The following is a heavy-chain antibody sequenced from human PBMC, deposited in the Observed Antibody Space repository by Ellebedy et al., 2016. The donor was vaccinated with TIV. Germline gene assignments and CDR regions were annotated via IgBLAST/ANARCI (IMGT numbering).Heavy chain of an antibody. J-gene: IGHJ5*02. Sequence: SETLSLXCSVSGGSISSSISFWGWIRQPPGKGLEWIGSIYYSGSTYFNPSLKSRVTTSVDTSKNQFSLKLSSVTAADTAVYYCARSPDYYDSSGYSPPNWFDPWGQGTLVTVSS. CDR2: IYYSGST. CDR1: GGSISSSISF. V-gene: IGHV4-39*01. CDR3: ARSPDYYDSSGYSPPNWFDP. D-gene: IGHD3-22*01.